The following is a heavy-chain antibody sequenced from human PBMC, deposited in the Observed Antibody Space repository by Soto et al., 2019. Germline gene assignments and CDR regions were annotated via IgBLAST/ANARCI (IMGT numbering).Heavy chain of an antibody. D-gene: IGHD2-2*01. Sequence: EVQLVESGGGLVQPGGSLRLSCAASGFSFSTYWMTWVRQAPGKGLEWVANIKPDGSQKYYVDSVKGRFTISRDNAKRSVYLQMDSLRVEDTALYFCAVRYADYWAQGALVTVSS. V-gene: IGHV3-7*01. CDR2: IKPDGSQK. J-gene: IGHJ4*02. CDR1: GFSFSTYW. CDR3: AVRYADY.